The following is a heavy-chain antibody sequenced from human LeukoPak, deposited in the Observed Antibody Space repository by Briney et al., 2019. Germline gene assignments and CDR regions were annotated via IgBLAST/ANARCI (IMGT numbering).Heavy chain of an antibody. CDR1: GFTFSSYS. Sequence: PGGSLRLSCAASGFTFSSYSMNWVRQAPGKGLEWVSSISSSSSYIYYADSVKGRFTISRDNAKNSLYLQMNSLRAEDKAVYYCARERPTAGIPFDYWGQGTLVTVSS. CDR2: ISSSSSYI. D-gene: IGHD6-13*01. V-gene: IGHV3-21*01. J-gene: IGHJ4*02. CDR3: ARERPTAGIPFDY.